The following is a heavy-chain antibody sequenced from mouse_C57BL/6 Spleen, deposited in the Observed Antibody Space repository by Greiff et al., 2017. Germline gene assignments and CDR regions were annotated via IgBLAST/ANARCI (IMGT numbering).Heavy chain of an antibody. CDR2: IDPNSGGT. CDR1: GYTFTSYW. V-gene: IGHV1-72*01. D-gene: IGHD1-1*01. J-gene: IGHJ4*01. CDR3: ARWDYGSSYSAMDY. Sequence: QVQLKQPGAELVKPGASVKLSCKASGYTFTSYWMHWVKQRPGRGLEWIGRIDPNSGGTKYNEKFKSKATLTVDKPSSTAYMQLSSLTSEDSAVYYCARWDYGSSYSAMDYWGQGTSVTVSS.